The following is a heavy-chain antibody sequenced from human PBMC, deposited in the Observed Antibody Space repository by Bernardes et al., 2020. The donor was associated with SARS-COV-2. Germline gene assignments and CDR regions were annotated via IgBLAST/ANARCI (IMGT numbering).Heavy chain of an antibody. D-gene: IGHD3-3*01. CDR1: GYTFTNYA. V-gene: IGHV7-4-1*02. CDR2: INTNTGNP. Sequence: ASVKVSCKASGYTFTNYAIIWVRQAPGQGLEYMGWINTNTGNPTYVQGFTGRFVFSLDTSVRTAYLQVISLKADDSAMYYCTRDANDSGLDHWGQGTLVTVSS. CDR3: TRDANDSGLDH. J-gene: IGHJ4*02.